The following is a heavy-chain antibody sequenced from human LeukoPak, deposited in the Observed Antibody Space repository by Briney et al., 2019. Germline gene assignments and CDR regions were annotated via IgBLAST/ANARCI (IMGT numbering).Heavy chain of an antibody. J-gene: IGHJ5*02. CDR1: GGSISSYY. CDR2: IYYTGST. CDR3: ARHVKPWELLGWFDP. V-gene: IGHV4-59*08. D-gene: IGHD1-26*01. Sequence: SETLSLTCTVSGGSISSYYWSWIRQPPGKRLEWIGYIYYTGSTNYNPSPKSRVTISVDTSKNQFSLKLSSVTAADTAVYYCARHVKPWELLGWFDPWGQGTLVTVSS.